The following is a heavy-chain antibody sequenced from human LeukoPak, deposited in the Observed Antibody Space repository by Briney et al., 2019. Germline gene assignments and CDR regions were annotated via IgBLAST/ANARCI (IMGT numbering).Heavy chain of an antibody. J-gene: IGHJ6*03. V-gene: IGHV4-59*12. CDR3: ARPPISSSADYYYYYMDV. Sequence: SETLSLTCTVSGGSISSYYWSWIRQPPGKGLEWIGYIYYSGSTNYNPSLKSRVTISVDTSKNQFSLKLSSVTAADTAVYYCARPPISSSADYYYYYMDVWGKGTTVTVSS. CDR2: IYYSGST. CDR1: GGSISSYY. D-gene: IGHD6-6*01.